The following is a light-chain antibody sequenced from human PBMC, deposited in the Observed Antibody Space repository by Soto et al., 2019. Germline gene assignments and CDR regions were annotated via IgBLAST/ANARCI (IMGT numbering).Light chain of an antibody. CDR3: LHYNNWPYT. CDR2: GAS. V-gene: IGKV3-15*01. Sequence: EIVMTQSPATLSVSPGDRATLSCRASQFIDSNLAWYQQKPGQAPRLLIYGASTRATGFPARFSSSGSGTEFTLTISSLQSEDFAVYYCLHYNNWPYTFGQGTKLEIK. J-gene: IGKJ2*01. CDR1: QFIDSN.